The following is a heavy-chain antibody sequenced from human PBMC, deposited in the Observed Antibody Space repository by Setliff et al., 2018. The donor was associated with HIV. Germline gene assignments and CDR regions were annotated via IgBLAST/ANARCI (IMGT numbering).Heavy chain of an antibody. Sequence: SGPTLVNPTQTLTLTCTFSGFSISTDGVGVGWIRQAPGKALEWLVLIYWDNDMRYSPSLKSRITITKDPSKNQVVLTMTNMDPVDTATYYCAHLLSDSSGGVCHSEYFDHWGQGTLVTVSS. CDR2: IYWDNDM. CDR3: AHLLSDSSGGVCHSEYFDH. CDR1: GFSISTDGVG. V-gene: IGHV2-5*02. D-gene: IGHD3-22*01. J-gene: IGHJ1*01.